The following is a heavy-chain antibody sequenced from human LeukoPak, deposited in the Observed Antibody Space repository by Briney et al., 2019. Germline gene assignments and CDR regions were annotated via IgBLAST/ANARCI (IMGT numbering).Heavy chain of an antibody. CDR2: MNPNSGNT. CDR3: ARGKFYGEY. CDR1: GYTFSNSG. Sequence: ASVKVSCKASGYTFSNSGISWVRQAPGQGLAWMGWMNPNSGNTGYAQKFQGRVTMTRNTSISTAYMELSSLRSEDTAVYYCARGKFYGEYWGQGTLVTVSS. D-gene: IGHD4-17*01. V-gene: IGHV1-8*02. J-gene: IGHJ4*02.